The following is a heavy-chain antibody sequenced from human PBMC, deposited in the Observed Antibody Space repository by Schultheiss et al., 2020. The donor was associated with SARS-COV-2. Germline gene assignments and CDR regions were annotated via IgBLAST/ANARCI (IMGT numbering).Heavy chain of an antibody. CDR3: ARHSSSWYYFDY. J-gene: IGHJ4*02. V-gene: IGHV3-30*03. CDR1: GFTFSSYA. CDR2: ISYDGSNK. D-gene: IGHD6-13*01. Sequence: GGSLRLSCAASGFTFSSYAMNWVRQAPGKGLEWVAVISYDGSNKYYADSVRGRFTISRGNSKNTLYLEMNSLRPEDTAVYFCARHSSSWYYFDYWGQGTLVTVSS.